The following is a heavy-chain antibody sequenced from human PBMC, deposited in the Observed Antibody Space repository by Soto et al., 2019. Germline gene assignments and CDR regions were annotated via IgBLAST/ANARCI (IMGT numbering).Heavy chain of an antibody. V-gene: IGHV4-31*03. CDR3: ARGVTMVRGVIHTPYFDY. Sequence: QVQLQESGPGLVKPSQTLSLTCTVSGGSISSGGYYWSWIRQHPGKGLEWIGYIYYSGSTYYNPSLKSRVTISVDTSKNQFSLKLRSVTAADTAVYYGARGVTMVRGVIHTPYFDYWGQGTLVTVSS. CDR2: IYYSGST. D-gene: IGHD3-10*01. J-gene: IGHJ4*02. CDR1: GGSISSGGYY.